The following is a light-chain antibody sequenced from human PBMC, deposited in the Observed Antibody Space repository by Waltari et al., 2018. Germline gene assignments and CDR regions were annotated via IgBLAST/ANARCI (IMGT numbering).Light chain of an antibody. CDR1: KGILDGSNNRNS. Sequence: DIVMTQSPDSLAVSLGARATIHYQSLKGILDGSNNRNSLAWYQQKPGQSPNLLIYWASTRESGVPDRFSGSGSGTDFSLTISSLQAEDVAVYYCQQYYRVPLTFGGGTKIEIK. CDR2: WAS. CDR3: QQYYRVPLT. V-gene: IGKV4-1*01. J-gene: IGKJ4*01.